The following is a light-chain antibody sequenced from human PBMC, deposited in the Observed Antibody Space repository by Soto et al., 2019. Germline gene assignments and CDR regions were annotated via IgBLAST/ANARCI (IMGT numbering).Light chain of an antibody. J-gene: IGKJ2*01. CDR3: QQYCSSPHT. CDR2: GAS. CDR1: QSVSSSY. Sequence: EIVLTQSPGTLSLSPGERATLSCRASQSVSSSYLAWYQHKPGQAPRLLIYGASSRDTGIPDRFSGSGSGTDFTLTISRLEPEDFAVYYCQQYCSSPHTFGQGTKLEIK. V-gene: IGKV3-20*01.